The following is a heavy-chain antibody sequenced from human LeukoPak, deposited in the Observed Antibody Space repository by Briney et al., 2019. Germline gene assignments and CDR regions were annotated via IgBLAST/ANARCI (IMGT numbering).Heavy chain of an antibody. V-gene: IGHV4-59*12. Sequence: SETLSLTCTVSGGSISSYYWSWIRQPPGKGLEWIGYIYYSGSTNYNPSLKSRVTISVDTSKNQFSLKLSSVTAADTAVYYCARAKTYDILTGYYRWFDPWGQGTLVTVSS. D-gene: IGHD3-9*01. CDR1: GGSISSYY. CDR3: ARAKTYDILTGYYRWFDP. J-gene: IGHJ5*02. CDR2: IYYSGST.